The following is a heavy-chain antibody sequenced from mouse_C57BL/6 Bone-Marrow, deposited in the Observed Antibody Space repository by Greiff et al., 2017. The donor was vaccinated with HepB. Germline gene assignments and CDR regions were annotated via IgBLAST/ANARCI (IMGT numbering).Heavy chain of an antibody. D-gene: IGHD4-1*01. V-gene: IGHV3-6*01. J-gene: IGHJ2*01. CDR3: AREEGLTGTDFDY. CDR1: GYSITSGYS. CDR2: ISYDGSN. Sequence: DVKLQESGPGLMKPSQSLSLTCSVTGYSITSGYSWNWIRQFPGNKLEWMGYISYDGSNNYNPSLKNRISITRDTSKNQFFLKLNSVTTEDTATYYCAREEGLTGTDFDYWGQGTTLTVSS.